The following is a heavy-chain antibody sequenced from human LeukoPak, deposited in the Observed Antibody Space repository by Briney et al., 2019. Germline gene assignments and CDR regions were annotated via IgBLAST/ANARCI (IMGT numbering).Heavy chain of an antibody. CDR1: GFPFSTYA. D-gene: IGHD3-9*01. Sequence: GGSLRLSCAASGFPFSTYAMSWVRQAPGKGLEWVSGIGGSGGTTYYADSVKGGFAISRDNSKNTLYLHMNTLRAEDTAVYYCAKEVSDYDILTGYSPYTRFDPWGQGTLVTVSP. J-gene: IGHJ5*02. CDR3: AKEVSDYDILTGYSPYTRFDP. V-gene: IGHV3-23*01. CDR2: IGGSGGTT.